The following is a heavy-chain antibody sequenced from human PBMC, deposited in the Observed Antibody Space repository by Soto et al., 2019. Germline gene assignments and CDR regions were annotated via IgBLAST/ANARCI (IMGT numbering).Heavy chain of an antibody. D-gene: IGHD5-18*01. CDR1: GYTFTSYY. V-gene: IGHV1-46*01. J-gene: IGHJ4*02. CDR3: ARDQSVDTAMAQVGCLGY. CDR2: INPSGGST. Sequence: ASVKVSCKASGYTFTSYYMHWVRQAPGQGLEWMGIINPSGGSTSYAQKFQGRVTMTRDTSTSTVYMELSSLRSEDTAVYYCARDQSVDTAMAQVGCLGYWGQGTLVTVPS.